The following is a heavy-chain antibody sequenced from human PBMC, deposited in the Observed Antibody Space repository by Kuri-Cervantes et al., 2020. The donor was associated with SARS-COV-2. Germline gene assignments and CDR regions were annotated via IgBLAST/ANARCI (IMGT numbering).Heavy chain of an antibody. Sequence: LTCAASGFTFSSYAMHWVRQAPGKGLEWVAVISYDGSNKYYADSVKGRFTISRDNSKNTLYLQMGSLRAEDMAVYYCARTEYGDYAKVDVWGKGTTVTVSS. CDR3: ARTEYGDYAKVDV. J-gene: IGHJ6*04. D-gene: IGHD4-17*01. CDR1: GFTFSSYA. CDR2: ISYDGSNK. V-gene: IGHV3-30-3*01.